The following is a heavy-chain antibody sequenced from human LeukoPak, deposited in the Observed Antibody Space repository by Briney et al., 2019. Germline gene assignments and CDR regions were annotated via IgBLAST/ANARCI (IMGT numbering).Heavy chain of an antibody. V-gene: IGHV1-3*01. CDR3: ARGRWSATTATYYLDF. D-gene: IGHD5-24*01. CDR1: EYTFTDYA. CDR2: INAGNGNT. Sequence: ASVKVSCKASEYTFTDYAINWVRQAPGQRLEWMGWINAGNGNTKYSQKFQGRVTITRDTSASTAYMELSSLTSEDTAVYYCARGRWSATTATYYLDFWGQGTLVTVSS. J-gene: IGHJ4*02.